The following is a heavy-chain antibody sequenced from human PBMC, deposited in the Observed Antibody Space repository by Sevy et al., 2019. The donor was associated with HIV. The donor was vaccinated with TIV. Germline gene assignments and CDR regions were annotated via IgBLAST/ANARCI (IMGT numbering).Heavy chain of an antibody. V-gene: IGHV3-30*18. CDR3: AKDVAYSGSYPDY. D-gene: IGHD1-26*01. Sequence: GGSLRLSCAASGFTFSSYGMHWVRQAPGKGLEWVAVISYDGSNKYYADPVKGRFTISRDNSKNTLYLQMNSLRAEDTAVYYCAKDVAYSGSYPDYWGQGTLVTVSS. CDR2: ISYDGSNK. J-gene: IGHJ4*02. CDR1: GFTFSSYG.